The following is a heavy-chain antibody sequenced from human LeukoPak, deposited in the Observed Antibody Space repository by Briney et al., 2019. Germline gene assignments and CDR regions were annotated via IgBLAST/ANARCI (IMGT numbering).Heavy chain of an antibody. CDR1: GGTFSSYA. J-gene: IGHJ4*02. CDR3: ARDHPYGSGSPGSNFDY. D-gene: IGHD3-10*01. CDR2: IIPILGIA. V-gene: IGHV1-69*04. Sequence: SVKVSCKASGGTFSSYAISWVRQAPGQGLEWMGRIIPILGIANYAQKFQGRVTITADKSTSTAYMELSSLRSEDTAVYYCARDHPYGSGSPGSNFDYWGQGTLVTVSS.